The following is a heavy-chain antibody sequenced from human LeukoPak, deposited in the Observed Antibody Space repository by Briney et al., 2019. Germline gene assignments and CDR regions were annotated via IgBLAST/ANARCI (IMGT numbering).Heavy chain of an antibody. CDR1: GFTFSTYA. D-gene: IGHD3-9*01. CDR2: ISSSGSTI. V-gene: IGHV3-48*04. J-gene: IGHJ5*02. CDR3: ARVAILRYFDWSP. Sequence: PGGSLRLSCAASGFTFSTYAMSWVRQAPGKGLEWVSYISSSGSTIYYADSVKGRFTISRDNAKNSLYLQMNSLRAEDTAVYYCARVAILRYFDWSPWGQGTLVTVSS.